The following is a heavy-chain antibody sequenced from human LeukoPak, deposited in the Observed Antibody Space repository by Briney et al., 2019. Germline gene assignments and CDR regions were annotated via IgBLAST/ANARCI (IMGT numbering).Heavy chain of an antibody. CDR3: ANDYGSGSRAINPDY. D-gene: IGHD3-10*01. J-gene: IGHJ4*02. CDR2: IPYDGSNK. CDR1: GFTYSSYG. Sequence: GGSLRLSCAASGFTYSSYGMHWVRQAPGKGLEWVAVIPYDGSNKYYADSVKGRFTISRDNSKNTLYLQMNSLRAEDTAVYYCANDYGSGSRAINPDYWGQGTLVTVSS. V-gene: IGHV3-30*18.